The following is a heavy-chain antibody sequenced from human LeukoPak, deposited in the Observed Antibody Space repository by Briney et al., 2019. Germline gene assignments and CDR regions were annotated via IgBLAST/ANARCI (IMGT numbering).Heavy chain of an antibody. D-gene: IGHD4-23*01. Sequence: ASVKVSCKASGYTFTSYYMHWVRQAPGQGLEWMGIINPSGGSTSYAQKFQGRVTMTTVTSTSTAYLELRGLRSDDTAVYYCARDDYGGNSGLFDYWGQGTLVTVSS. CDR2: INPSGGST. CDR1: GYTFTSYY. V-gene: IGHV1-46*01. CDR3: ARDDYGGNSGLFDY. J-gene: IGHJ4*01.